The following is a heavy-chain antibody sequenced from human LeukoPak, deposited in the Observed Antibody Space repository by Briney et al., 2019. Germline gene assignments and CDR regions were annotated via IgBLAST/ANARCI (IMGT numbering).Heavy chain of an antibody. CDR2: INHSGST. CDR1: GGSFSGYY. CDR3: ARARDSSGWYSLAFDY. Sequence: SETLSLTCAVYGGSFSGYYWSWIRQPPGKGLEWIGEINHSGSTNYNPSLKSRVTISVDTSKNQFSLKLSSVTAADTAVHYCARARDSSGWYSLAFDYWGQGTLVTVSS. J-gene: IGHJ4*02. V-gene: IGHV4-34*01. D-gene: IGHD6-19*01.